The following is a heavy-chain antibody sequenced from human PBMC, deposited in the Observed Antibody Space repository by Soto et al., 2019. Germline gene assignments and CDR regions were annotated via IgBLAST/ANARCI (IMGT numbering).Heavy chain of an antibody. CDR2: IYYSGST. V-gene: IGHV4-31*03. CDR3: ARLTGTTFPRFDP. D-gene: IGHD1-7*01. CDR1: GGSISSGGYY. Sequence: SETLSLTCTVSGGSISSGGYYWSWIRQHPGKGLEWIGYIYYSGSTYYNPSLKSRVTISVDTSKNQFSLKLSSVTAADTAVYYCARLTGTTFPRFDPWGQGTLVTVSS. J-gene: IGHJ5*02.